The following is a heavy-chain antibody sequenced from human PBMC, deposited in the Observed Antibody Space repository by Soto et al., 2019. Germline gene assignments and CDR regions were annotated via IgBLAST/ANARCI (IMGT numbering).Heavy chain of an antibody. CDR3: AKDAADRGIDS. J-gene: IGHJ4*02. CDR2: ITASGSAT. V-gene: IGHV3-23*01. Sequence: EVQVLESGGALVQPGGSLRLSCAASGFTFRKHAMNWVRQAPGQGLEYVSSITASGSATFYAASVRGRFAISRDNAKSTLYLQMSSLRAEDTALYYGAKDAADRGIDSWSQGTLVTVSS. CDR1: GFTFRKHA.